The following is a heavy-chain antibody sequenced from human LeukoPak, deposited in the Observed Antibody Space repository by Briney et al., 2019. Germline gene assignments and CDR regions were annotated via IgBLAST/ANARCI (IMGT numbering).Heavy chain of an antibody. CDR3: ASTALGYEGTPTFDY. Sequence: GGSLRLSCAGSGFTFSSYWMSWVRQAPGKGLEWVANIKQDGSEKYYVDSVKGRFTISRDNAKNSLYLQLNSLRAEDTAVYYCASTALGYEGTPTFDYWGQGTLVTVSS. V-gene: IGHV3-7*01. CDR1: GFTFSSYW. J-gene: IGHJ4*02. CDR2: IKQDGSEK. D-gene: IGHD1-1*01.